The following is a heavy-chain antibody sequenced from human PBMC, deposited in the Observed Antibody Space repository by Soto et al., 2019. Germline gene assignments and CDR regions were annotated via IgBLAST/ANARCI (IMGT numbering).Heavy chain of an antibody. Sequence: SETMSHTSPFAGVYISSYYLIFIRQKPGKGLEWIGYIYYSGSTNYNPSLKSRVTISVDTSKNQFSLKLSSVTAADTAVYYCARDLWGPAGHITLFDPWGQGTLVTVSS. CDR3: ARDLWGPAGHITLFDP. CDR1: GVYISSYY. J-gene: IGHJ5*02. D-gene: IGHD2-2*01. CDR2: IYYSGST. V-gene: IGHV4-59*01.